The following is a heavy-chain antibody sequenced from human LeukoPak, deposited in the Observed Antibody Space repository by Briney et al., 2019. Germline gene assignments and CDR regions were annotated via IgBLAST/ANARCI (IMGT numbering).Heavy chain of an antibody. V-gene: IGHV3-30*04. J-gene: IGHJ4*02. CDR2: ISYDGGDK. Sequence: GGSLRLSCAASGFTFSSYAMYWARQAPGKGLEWVALISYDGGDKYYAESMKGRITISRDNAENTLYLQMNNLRPDDTAFYFCVKEGVEYSYSYGDYWGQGTLVTVSS. D-gene: IGHD3-16*01. CDR3: VKEGVEYSYSYGDY. CDR1: GFTFSSYA.